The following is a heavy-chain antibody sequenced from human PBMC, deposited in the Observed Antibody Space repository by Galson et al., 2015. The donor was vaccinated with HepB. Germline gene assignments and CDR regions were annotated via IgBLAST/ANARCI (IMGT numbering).Heavy chain of an antibody. V-gene: IGHV5-10-1*01. CDR2: IDPSDSYT. CDR3: AREYAQYCSSTSCQSYWFDP. Sequence: QSGAEVKKPGESLRISCKGSGYSFTSYWISWVRQMPGKGLEWMGRIDPSDSYTNYSPSFQGHVTISADKSISTAYLQWSSLKASDTAMYYCAREYAQYCSSTSCQSYWFDPWGQGTLVTVSS. J-gene: IGHJ5*02. D-gene: IGHD2-2*01. CDR1: GYSFTSYW.